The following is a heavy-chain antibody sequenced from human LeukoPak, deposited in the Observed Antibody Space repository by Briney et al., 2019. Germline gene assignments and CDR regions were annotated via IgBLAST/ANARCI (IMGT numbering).Heavy chain of an antibody. J-gene: IGHJ4*02. D-gene: IGHD2-2*01. CDR1: GFTFSGYW. Sequence: PGGSLRLSCTASGFTFSGYWMHWVRQASGKGLEWVGRIRDKANSYATAYIASVKGRFTISRDDSKNTAYLQMSSLKTEDTAVYYCTRWDCTTTGCYPFDYWGQGTLVTVSS. CDR2: IRDKANSYAT. V-gene: IGHV3-73*01. CDR3: TRWDCTTTGCYPFDY.